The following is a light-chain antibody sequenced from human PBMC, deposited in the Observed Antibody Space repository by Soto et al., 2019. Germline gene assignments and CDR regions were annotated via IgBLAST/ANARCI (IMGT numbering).Light chain of an antibody. Sequence: EIMMTQSPATLSVSPGERATLSCRASQSVGNNLAWYQQKPGQTPRLLIYYASTRATGIPARFSGSGSGTEFTLTISSLQSEDFALYYCQQYNDWPPSTVGQGTRLEIK. CDR1: QSVGNN. CDR2: YAS. V-gene: IGKV3-15*01. CDR3: QQYNDWPPST. J-gene: IGKJ5*01.